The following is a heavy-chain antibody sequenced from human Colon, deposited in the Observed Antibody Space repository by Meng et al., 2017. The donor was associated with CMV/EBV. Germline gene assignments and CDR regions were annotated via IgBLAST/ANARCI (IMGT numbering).Heavy chain of an antibody. CDR3: ARDMRGCDTDSCYTGGEYGMDV. CDR2: MHPNSGGT. J-gene: IGHJ6*02. CDR1: GYTFTGYY. D-gene: IGHD2-2*02. V-gene: IGHV1-2*02. Sequence: ASAKVSCKASGYTFTGYYIHWVRQTPGQGLEWVGWMHPNSGGTTFAQEFKGRVILTRDTSISTVYMGLRSLTSADTDVYYCARDMRGCDTDSCYTGGEYGMDVWGQGTTVTVSS.